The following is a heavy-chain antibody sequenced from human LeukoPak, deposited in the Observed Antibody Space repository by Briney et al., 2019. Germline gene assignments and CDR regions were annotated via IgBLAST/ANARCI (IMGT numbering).Heavy chain of an antibody. CDR3: AKGSLSYYYYMDV. Sequence: PGGSLRLSCAASGFTFSSYGMSWVRQAPGKGLEWVSTISGSGGSTYNADSVKGRSTISRDNSRNTLYLQMNSLRAEGTAVYYCAKGSLSYYYYMDVWGKGTTVTVSS. D-gene: IGHD3-10*01. CDR1: GFTFSSYG. V-gene: IGHV3-23*01. J-gene: IGHJ6*03. CDR2: ISGSGGST.